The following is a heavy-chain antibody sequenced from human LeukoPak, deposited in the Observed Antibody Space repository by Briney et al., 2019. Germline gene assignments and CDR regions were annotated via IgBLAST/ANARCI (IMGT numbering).Heavy chain of an antibody. V-gene: IGHV4-59*01. Sequence: SETLSLTCTVSGGSISSYYWSWIRQPPGKGVEWIGYIYYSGSTNYNPSLKSRVTISVDTSKNQFSLKLSSVTAADTAVYYCARGVITFGVTIWFDPWGQGTLVTVSS. D-gene: IGHD3-16*01. CDR1: GGSISSYY. CDR2: IYYSGST. CDR3: ARGVITFGVTIWFDP. J-gene: IGHJ5*02.